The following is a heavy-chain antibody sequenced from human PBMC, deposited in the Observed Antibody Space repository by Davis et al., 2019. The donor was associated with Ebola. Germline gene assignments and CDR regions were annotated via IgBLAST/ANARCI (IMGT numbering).Heavy chain of an antibody. CDR3: ARGSGGSSWPLYYYYGMDV. J-gene: IGHJ6*04. Sequence: SETLSLTCAVYAGSFSGYYWRWIRQPPGKGLEWIGEINHSGSTNYNPSLKSRVTISVDTSKNQFSLKLSSVTAADTAVYYCARGSGGSSWPLYYYYGMDVWGKGTTVTVSS. CDR2: INHSGST. D-gene: IGHD6-13*01. CDR1: AGSFSGYY. V-gene: IGHV4-34*01.